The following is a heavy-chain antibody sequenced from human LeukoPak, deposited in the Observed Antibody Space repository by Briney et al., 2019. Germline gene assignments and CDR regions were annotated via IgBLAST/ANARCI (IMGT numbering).Heavy chain of an antibody. D-gene: IGHD3-3*01. CDR3: ARAGVLRFLEWLLTSPYYYYGMDV. V-gene: IGHV4-61*01. CDR1: GGSVSSGSYY. J-gene: IGHJ6*02. CDR2: IYYSGTT. Sequence: SETLSLTCTVSGGSVSSGSYYWSWIRQPPGKGLEWIGYIYYSGTTNYNPSLKSRVTISVDTSKNQFSLKLSSVTAADTAVYYCARAGVLRFLEWLLTSPYYYYGMDVWGQGTTVTVSS.